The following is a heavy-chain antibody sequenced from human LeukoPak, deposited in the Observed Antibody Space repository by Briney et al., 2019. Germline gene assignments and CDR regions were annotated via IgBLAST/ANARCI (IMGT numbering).Heavy chain of an antibody. CDR2: IYWDDDK. CDR3: AHRLGQLWLRATGASDI. CDR1: GFSLSTSGVG. D-gene: IGHD5-18*01. Sequence: SGPTLVKPTQTLTLTCTFSGFSLSTSGVGVGWIRQPPGKALEWLALIYWDDDKRYSPSLKSRLTITKDTSKNQVVLTMTNMDPVDTATYYCAHRLGQLWLRATGASDIWGQGTMVTVSS. V-gene: IGHV2-5*02. J-gene: IGHJ3*02.